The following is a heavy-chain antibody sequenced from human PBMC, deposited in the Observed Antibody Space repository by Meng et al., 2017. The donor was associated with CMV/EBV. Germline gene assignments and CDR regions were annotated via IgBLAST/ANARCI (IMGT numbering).Heavy chain of an antibody. V-gene: IGHV3-23*03. Sequence: GESLKISCAASGFTFSSYAMSWVHQAPGKGLEWVSVIYSGGSSTYYADSVKGRFTISRDNSKNTLYLQMNSLRAEDTAVYYCAKAFRDTKYSSSSGRTRGGGMDVWGQGTTVTVSS. CDR3: AKAFRDTKYSSSSGRTRGGGMDV. CDR2: IYSGGSST. CDR1: GFTFSSYA. J-gene: IGHJ6*02. D-gene: IGHD6-6*01.